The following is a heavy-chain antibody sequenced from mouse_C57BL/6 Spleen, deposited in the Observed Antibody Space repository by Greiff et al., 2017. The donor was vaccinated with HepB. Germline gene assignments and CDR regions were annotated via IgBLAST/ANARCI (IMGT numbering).Heavy chain of an antibody. CDR3: AIITTVVASDY. D-gene: IGHD1-1*01. Sequence: QVQLQQSGPELVKPGASVKISCKASGYAFSSSWMNWVKQRLGKGLEWIGRIYPGDGDTNYNGKFKGKATLTADKSSSTAYMQLSSLTSEDSAVYFCAIITTVVASDYWGQGTTLTVSS. CDR1: GYAFSSSW. V-gene: IGHV1-82*01. CDR2: IYPGDGDT. J-gene: IGHJ2*01.